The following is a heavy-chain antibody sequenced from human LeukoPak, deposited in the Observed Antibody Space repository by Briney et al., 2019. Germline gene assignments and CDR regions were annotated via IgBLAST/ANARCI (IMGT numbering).Heavy chain of an antibody. V-gene: IGHV3-30*04. CDR2: ISYDESNK. Sequence: PGRSLRLSCAASGFTFSSYAMHWVRQAPGKGLEWVAVISYDESNKYYADSVKGRFTISRDNSKNTLYLQMNSLRAEDTAVYYCAKDRRQPVVYFDYWGQGTLVTVSS. D-gene: IGHD2-21*01. CDR1: GFTFSSYA. CDR3: AKDRRQPVVYFDY. J-gene: IGHJ4*02.